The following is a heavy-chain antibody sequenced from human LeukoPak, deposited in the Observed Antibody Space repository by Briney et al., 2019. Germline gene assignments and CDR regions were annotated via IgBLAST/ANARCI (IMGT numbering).Heavy chain of an antibody. V-gene: IGHV3-30-3*01. J-gene: IGHJ4*02. D-gene: IGHD1-26*01. Sequence: GGSLRLSCAASGFTFTNYAMHWVRRAPGKGLEWVTVLSYDGCNKYYADSVKGRFTVSRDNFKNMLYLQMKRLRADDTAVYYCARDISGGFSIDYWGQGTLVTVSS. CDR3: ARDISGGFSIDY. CDR2: LSYDGCNK. CDR1: GFTFTNYA.